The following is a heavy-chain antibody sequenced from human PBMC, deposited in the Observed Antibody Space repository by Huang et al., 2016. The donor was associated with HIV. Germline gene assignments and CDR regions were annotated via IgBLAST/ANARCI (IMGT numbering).Heavy chain of an antibody. CDR2: VAPEHGET. Sequence: QVQLVQSGAEVKKPGASVKVSCKVSGYTITEVSIHWVRQAPGKGLEWMGGVAPEHGETIYSQNFQGRVTMTEDTSTDTAYMELHSLRPEDTAVYYCAAGYDTYYDIWGQGTMVIASS. D-gene: IGHD2-21*01. V-gene: IGHV1-24*01. CDR3: AAGYDTYYDI. CDR1: GYTITEVS. J-gene: IGHJ3*02.